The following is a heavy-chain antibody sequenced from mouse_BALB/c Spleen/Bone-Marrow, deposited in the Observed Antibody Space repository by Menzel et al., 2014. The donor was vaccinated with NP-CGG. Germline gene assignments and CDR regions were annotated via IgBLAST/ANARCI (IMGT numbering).Heavy chain of an antibody. CDR1: GFTFSNYG. CDR2: INSGGSYT. J-gene: IGHJ4*01. Sequence: EVQGVESGGDLVKPGGSLKLSCAASGFTFSNYGMPWVRQTPDKRLEWVATINSGGSYTYYPDSVKGRFTISRDNAKNTLYLQMSILNSEDTAMYYCTRRGSTMITTDYPMDYWGQGTSATVSS. V-gene: IGHV5-6*01. CDR3: TRRGSTMITTDYPMDY. D-gene: IGHD2-4*01.